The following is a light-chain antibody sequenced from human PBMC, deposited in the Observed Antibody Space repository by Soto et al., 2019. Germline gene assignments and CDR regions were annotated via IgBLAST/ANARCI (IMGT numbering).Light chain of an antibody. CDR1: RSVSSY. CDR3: QQRSTWPPALT. Sequence: VLTQSPATLSLSPGERVTLSCRASRSVSSYLAWYQQTPGQAPRLLISDASNRATGIPARFSGSGSGTDFTLNISSLEPEDVAVYYCQQRSTWPPALTFGGGTKVEIK. CDR2: DAS. J-gene: IGKJ4*01. V-gene: IGKV3-11*01.